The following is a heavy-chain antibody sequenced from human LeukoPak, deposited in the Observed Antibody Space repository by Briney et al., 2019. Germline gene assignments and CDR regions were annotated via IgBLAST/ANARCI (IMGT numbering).Heavy chain of an antibody. Sequence: GGSLRLSCAASGFTFSSYWMSWVRQAPGKGLEWVANIKQDGSEKYYMDSVTGRFTISRDNAKNSLYLQMNRLRAEDPDVYYCARDNNYGMDVWGQGTTVTVSS. V-gene: IGHV3-7*01. CDR2: IKQDGSEK. CDR1: GFTFSSYW. CDR3: ARDNNYGMDV. J-gene: IGHJ6*02.